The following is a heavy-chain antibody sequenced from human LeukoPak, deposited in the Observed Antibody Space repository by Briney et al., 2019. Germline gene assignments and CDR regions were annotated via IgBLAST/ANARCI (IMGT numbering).Heavy chain of an antibody. D-gene: IGHD3/OR15-3a*01. Sequence: GGSLRLSCAASGFTLSSHWMHWARHVPGKALVSVSRIESDGRTAYADSVKGRFIISRDNAKNTLYLQMNSLRVEDTAVYYCARDGRGPDYWGQGTLVTVSS. CDR2: IESDGRT. J-gene: IGHJ4*02. V-gene: IGHV3-74*01. CDR3: ARDGRGPDY. CDR1: GFTLSSHW.